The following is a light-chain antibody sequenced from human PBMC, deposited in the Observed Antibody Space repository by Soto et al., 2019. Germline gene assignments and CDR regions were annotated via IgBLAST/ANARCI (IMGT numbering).Light chain of an antibody. Sequence: QSALTQPASVSGSPGQSITISCTGTSIDVGTYNLVSWYRQYPGTAPKLLLYEVTKLPLGVSSRFSGSKSGNTASLTISGLQAEDEADYFCCSYAGSQTFVVFGGGTKLTVL. CDR2: EVT. J-gene: IGLJ2*01. CDR3: CSYAGSQTFVV. CDR1: SIDVGTYNL. V-gene: IGLV2-23*02.